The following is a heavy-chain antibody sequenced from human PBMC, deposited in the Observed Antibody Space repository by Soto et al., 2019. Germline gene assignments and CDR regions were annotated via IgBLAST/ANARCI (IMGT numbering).Heavy chain of an antibody. CDR1: GFTFNNYG. Sequence: QVQLVESGGGVVQPGRSLRLSCAASGFTFNNYGMHWVRQAPGKGLELVAVISNDGSDKYYADSVKGRLTISRDNSKNTVYLQMNSLRAEDTAVYYCAKDQGIAASHGIDWGQGTMVTVSS. V-gene: IGHV3-30*18. J-gene: IGHJ3*01. D-gene: IGHD6-13*01. CDR3: AKDQGIAASHGID. CDR2: ISNDGSDK.